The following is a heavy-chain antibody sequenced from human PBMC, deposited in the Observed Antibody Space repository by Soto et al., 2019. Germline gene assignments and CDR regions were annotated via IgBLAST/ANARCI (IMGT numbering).Heavy chain of an antibody. D-gene: IGHD3-22*01. V-gene: IGHV3-48*02. J-gene: IGHJ6*02. CDR2: ITTTSSTM. CDR3: ARDSSGRQCYGIDG. Sequence: GGSLRLSCTPSGFIFSDYSMHWARPAPGKGLEWISYITTTSSTMYYADSVKGRFTISRDNAKNSLYLQMNSLRDEDTAVYDGARDSSGRQCYGIDGRGQATTCTVSS. CDR1: GFIFSDYS.